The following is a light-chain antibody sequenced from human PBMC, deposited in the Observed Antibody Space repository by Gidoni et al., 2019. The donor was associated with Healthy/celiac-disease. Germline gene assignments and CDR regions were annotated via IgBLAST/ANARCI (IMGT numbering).Light chain of an antibody. Sequence: IQVTQSPSSLSASVGDRVTITCQASQDSSNYLNWYQKKPGKAPKLLIYDASNLETGAPSRFSGSGAGTDFTFTISSLQSEDIATYYCQQYDNLPLTFGGGTKVEIK. CDR3: QQYDNLPLT. J-gene: IGKJ4*02. CDR1: QDSSNY. V-gene: IGKV1-33*01. CDR2: DAS.